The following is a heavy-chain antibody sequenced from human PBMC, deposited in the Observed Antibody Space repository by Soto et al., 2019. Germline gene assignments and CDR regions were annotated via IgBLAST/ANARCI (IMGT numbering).Heavy chain of an antibody. CDR2: ISAYNDNT. CDR3: ARGGRYGSGTNCQIYYYGMDV. CDR1: GYTFTTYG. V-gene: IGHV1-18*01. Sequence: QVQLVQSGAEVKKPGASVKVSCQASGYTFTTYGVNWVRQAPGQGLEWMGWISAYNDNTNYAQNFPGRVTRTTDTSTSTAYMELMSLRSDDAAVYFCARGGRYGSGTNCQIYYYGMDVWGQGTTVTVSS. J-gene: IGHJ6*02. D-gene: IGHD2-2*01.